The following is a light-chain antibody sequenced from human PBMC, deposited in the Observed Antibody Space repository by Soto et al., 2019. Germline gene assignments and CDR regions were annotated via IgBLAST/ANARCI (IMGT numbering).Light chain of an antibody. Sequence: QSALTQPASVSGSPGQSITISCTGTSSDIGHYDYVSWYQQHPGKAPKLMIHHVTDRPSGVSNRYSGSKSGNSASLTISGLQADDEADYYCCSLTTSHTYVFGSGTKVTVL. CDR1: SSDIGHYDY. V-gene: IGLV2-14*03. CDR3: CSLTTSHTYV. CDR2: HVT. J-gene: IGLJ1*01.